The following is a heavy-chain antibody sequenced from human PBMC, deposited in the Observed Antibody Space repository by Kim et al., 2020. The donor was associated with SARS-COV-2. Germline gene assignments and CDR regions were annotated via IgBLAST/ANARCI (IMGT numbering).Heavy chain of an antibody. CDR2: IYSGGSST. V-gene: IGHV3-23*03. J-gene: IGHJ2*01. CDR1: GFTFSSYA. CDR3: AKVNWYSWYFDL. D-gene: IGHD1-7*01. Sequence: GGSLRLSCAASGFTFSSYAMSWVRQAPGKGLEWVSVIYSGGSSTYYADSEKGRFTISRDNSKNTLYLQLNSLRAEDTAVYYCAKVNWYSWYFDLWGRGTLVTVSS.